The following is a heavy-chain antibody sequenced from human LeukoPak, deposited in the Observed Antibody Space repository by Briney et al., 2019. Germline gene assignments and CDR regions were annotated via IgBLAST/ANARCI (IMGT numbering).Heavy chain of an antibody. CDR3: ARDRSDGDYDY. V-gene: IGHV1-18*01. D-gene: IGHD4-17*01. CDR1: GGTFSSYG. CDR2: ISAYNGNT. Sequence: ASVKVSCKASGGTFSSYGISWVRQAPGQGLEWMGWISAYNGNTNYAQKLQGRVTMTTDTSTSTAYMELRSLRSDDTAVYYCARDRSDGDYDYWGQGTLVTVSS. J-gene: IGHJ4*02.